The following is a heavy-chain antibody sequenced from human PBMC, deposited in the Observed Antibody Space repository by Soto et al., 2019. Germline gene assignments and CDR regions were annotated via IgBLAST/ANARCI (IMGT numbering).Heavy chain of an antibody. D-gene: IGHD6-19*01. V-gene: IGHV6-1*01. Sequence: SQTLSLTCAISGDRVSSHSAAWNWIRQSPSSGLEWLGRTYYRSKLYNDYAVSVKSLITINPDTSKKQFSLQLNSVTPEDTAVYYCAREPDSSGWQTSWFDPWAQGTLVTVSS. J-gene: IGHJ5*02. CDR1: GDRVSSHSAA. CDR3: AREPDSSGWQTSWFDP. CDR2: TYYRSKLYN.